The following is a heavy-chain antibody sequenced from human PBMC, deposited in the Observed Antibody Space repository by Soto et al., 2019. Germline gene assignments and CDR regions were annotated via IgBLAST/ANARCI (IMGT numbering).Heavy chain of an antibody. CDR1: GFTFSSYE. J-gene: IGHJ4*02. CDR3: ARDIGVGPDGFDY. D-gene: IGHD2-2*01. Sequence: GGSLRLSCTASGFTFSSYEMNWVRQAPGKGLEWVSHISSGGSSIYYADSVKGRFTISRDNAKNSVYLQMNSLRAEDTAVYYCARDIGVGPDGFDYWGQGTLVTVSS. V-gene: IGHV3-48*03. CDR2: ISSGGSSI.